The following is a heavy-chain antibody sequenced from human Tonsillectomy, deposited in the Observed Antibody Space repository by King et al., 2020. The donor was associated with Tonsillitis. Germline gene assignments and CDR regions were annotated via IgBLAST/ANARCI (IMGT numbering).Heavy chain of an antibody. CDR3: ARHPSGSYLGWFDP. D-gene: IGHD1-26*01. CDR1: GFTFSSYS. Sequence: VQLVESGGGLVQPGGSLRLSCAASGFTFSSYSMNWVRQAPGKGLEWVSYISSSSSIIYYADSVKGRFTISRDNAKNSLYLQMNSVRVEDTAVYYCARHPSGSYLGWFDPWGQGTLVTVSS. J-gene: IGHJ5*02. V-gene: IGHV3-48*04. CDR2: ISSSSSII.